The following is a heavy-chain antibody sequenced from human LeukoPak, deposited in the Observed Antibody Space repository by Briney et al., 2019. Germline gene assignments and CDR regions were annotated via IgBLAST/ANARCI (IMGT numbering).Heavy chain of an antibody. Sequence: ASVKVSCKASGYTFTSYGISGVRQAPGQGLEWMGWISAYNGNTNYAQKLQGRVTMTTDTSTSTAYMELRSLRSDDTAVYYCARVTTWLLNGPRQSWFDPWGQGTLVTVSS. D-gene: IGHD3-22*01. V-gene: IGHV1-18*01. J-gene: IGHJ5*02. CDR3: ARVTTWLLNGPRQSWFDP. CDR1: GYTFTSYG. CDR2: ISAYNGNT.